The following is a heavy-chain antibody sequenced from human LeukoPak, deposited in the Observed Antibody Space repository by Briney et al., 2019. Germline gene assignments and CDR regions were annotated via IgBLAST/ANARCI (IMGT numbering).Heavy chain of an antibody. V-gene: IGHV3-23*01. CDR3: ARVDYAPRALDY. Sequence: PGGSLRLSCAASGFTFSSCIMSWVRQAPGKGLEWVSAISGSGTNTDYAASVKGWFTISRDNSKNTLYLQMNSLRAEDTAVYYCARVDYAPRALDYWGQGTLVTVSS. D-gene: IGHD4-17*01. CDR2: ISGSGTNT. CDR1: GFTFSSCI. J-gene: IGHJ4*02.